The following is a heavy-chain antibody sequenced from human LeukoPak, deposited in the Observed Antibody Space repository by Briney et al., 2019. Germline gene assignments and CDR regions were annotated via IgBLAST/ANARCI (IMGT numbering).Heavy chain of an antibody. D-gene: IGHD5-24*01. V-gene: IGHV6-1*01. Sequence: SQTLSLTCAISGDSVSSNSAAWNWIRQSPSRGLEWLGTTYYRSKWYTDYSVSVKSRMTITPDTSKNQFSLQLNSVTPEDTAVYYCARGWALNYWGQGTLVTVSS. CDR3: ARGWALNY. CDR2: TYYRSKWYT. CDR1: GDSVSSNSAA. J-gene: IGHJ4*02.